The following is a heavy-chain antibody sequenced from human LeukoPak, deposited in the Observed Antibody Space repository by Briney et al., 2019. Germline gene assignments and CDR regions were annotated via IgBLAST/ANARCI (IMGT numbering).Heavy chain of an antibody. Sequence: GGSLRLSCAASGFTFSKYWMTWVRQAPGRGLEWVANIKQDGSEGYYVDSVTGRFTISRDNAESSLYLQMNSLRVEDTAVYYCARDYYDFSIPRELGYWGQGALVTVYS. D-gene: IGHD3-3*01. CDR1: GFTFSKYW. V-gene: IGHV3-7*01. J-gene: IGHJ4*02. CDR3: ARDYYDFSIPRELGY. CDR2: IKQDGSEG.